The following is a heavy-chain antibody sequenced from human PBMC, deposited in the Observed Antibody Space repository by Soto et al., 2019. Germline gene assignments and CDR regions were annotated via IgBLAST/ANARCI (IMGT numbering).Heavy chain of an antibody. D-gene: IGHD5-18*01. CDR1: GGTFGTYG. Sequence: SVKVSCKASGGTFGTYGISWVRQAPGQGLEWMGGIVPFFGTPDYAENLQGRVTITADESTSTAYMELSSLRSGDTAVYYCARANQAAMITHYYDDIDVWGQGTTVPVYS. CDR3: ARANQAAMITHYYDDIDV. V-gene: IGHV1-69*13. J-gene: IGHJ6*02. CDR2: IVPFFGTP.